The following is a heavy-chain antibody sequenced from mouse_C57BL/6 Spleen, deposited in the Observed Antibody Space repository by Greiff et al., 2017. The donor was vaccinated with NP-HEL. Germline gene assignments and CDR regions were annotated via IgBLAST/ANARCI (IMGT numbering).Heavy chain of an antibody. D-gene: IGHD1-1*01. V-gene: IGHV5-17*01. CDR3: ARPLYGSSFAWFAY. CDR2: ISSGSSTI. CDR1: GFTFSDYG. Sequence: EVQLVESGGGLVKPGGSLKLSCAASGFTFSDYGMHWVRQAPEKGLEWVAYISSGSSTIYYADTVKGRFTISRDNAKNTLFLQMTSLRSEDTAMYYCARPLYGSSFAWFAYWGQGTLVTVSA. J-gene: IGHJ3*01.